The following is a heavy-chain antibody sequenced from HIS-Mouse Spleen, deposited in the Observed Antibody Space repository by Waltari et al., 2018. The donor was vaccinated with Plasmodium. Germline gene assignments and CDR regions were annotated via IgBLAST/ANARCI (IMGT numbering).Heavy chain of an antibody. J-gene: IGHJ2*01. CDR2: IKQDGSEK. D-gene: IGHD6-13*01. Sequence: EVQLVESGGGLVQPGGSLRLSCAASGFTFYRFWISWVRQAPGKGLEWVANIKQDGSEKYYVDSVKGRFTISRDNAKNSLYLQMNSLRAEDTAVYYCASSWYWYFDLWGRGTLVTVSS. V-gene: IGHV3-7*01. CDR3: ASSWYWYFDL. CDR1: GFTFYRFW.